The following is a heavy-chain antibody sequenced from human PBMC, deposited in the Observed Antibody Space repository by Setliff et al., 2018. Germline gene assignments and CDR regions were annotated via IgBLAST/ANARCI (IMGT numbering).Heavy chain of an antibody. CDR1: GGAVSGFY. D-gene: IGHD3-3*01. J-gene: IGHJ5*02. Sequence: SETLSLTCDIKGGAVSGFYWRWIRQTPGKELEWIGEIGHDGRVSSSPSLKSRLTISVDTSKNHFSLTLTSVTAADTAVYYCARGRGLEWLPESWFDPWGQGTLVTVSS. CDR2: IGHDGRV. CDR3: ARGRGLEWLPESWFDP. V-gene: IGHV4-34*01.